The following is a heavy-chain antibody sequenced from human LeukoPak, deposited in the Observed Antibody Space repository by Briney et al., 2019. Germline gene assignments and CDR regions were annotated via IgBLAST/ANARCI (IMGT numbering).Heavy chain of an antibody. Sequence: GGPLRLSCAASGFTFSSYGMHWVRQAPGKGLEWVAVISYDGSNKYYADSVKGRFTISRDNSKNTLYLQMNSLRAEDTAVYYCAKDTYGYAFDIWGQGSMVTVSS. CDR2: ISYDGSNK. J-gene: IGHJ3*02. CDR3: AKDTYGYAFDI. D-gene: IGHD3-10*01. V-gene: IGHV3-30*18. CDR1: GFTFSSYG.